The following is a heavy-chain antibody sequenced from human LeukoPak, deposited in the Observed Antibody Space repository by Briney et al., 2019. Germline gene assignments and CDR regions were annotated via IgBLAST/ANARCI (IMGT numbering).Heavy chain of an antibody. CDR2: IKSKKDGGAI. J-gene: IGHJ4*02. V-gene: IGHV3-15*01. CDR1: GFSFIYCW. Sequence: GSLILSCAASGFSFIYCWMSWVRPAPGKGLEWVGRIKSKKDGGAIDYAAPVKGRFTISRDDSKNMVYLQISSLKTEDTAVYYCTTEPRDWGQGTLVTVSS. CDR3: TTEPRD.